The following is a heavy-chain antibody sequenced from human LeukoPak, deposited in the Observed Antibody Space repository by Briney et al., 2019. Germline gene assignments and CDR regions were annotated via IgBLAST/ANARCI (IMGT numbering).Heavy chain of an antibody. CDR3: ARGPRSDAWYALNY. D-gene: IGHD6-13*01. CDR2: IQHGGTI. Sequence: PSGTLSLTCAVSGGSISSSNWWSWVRQSPGKGLELIGEIQHGGTINYNPSLQSRVTISSVVSQNQFSMRLNSVTVADTGVYYCARGPRSDAWYALNYWGQGTPVTVSS. J-gene: IGHJ4*02. V-gene: IGHV4-4*02. CDR1: GGSISSSNW.